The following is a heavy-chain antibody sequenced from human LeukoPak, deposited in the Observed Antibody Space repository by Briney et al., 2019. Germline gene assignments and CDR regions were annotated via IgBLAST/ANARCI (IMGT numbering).Heavy chain of an antibody. CDR2: IYYSGST. CDR1: GGSISSGDYY. J-gene: IGHJ6*03. CDR3: ARDLGATYYYYYMDV. V-gene: IGHV4-30-4*08. Sequence: SETLSLTCTVSGGSISSGDYYWSWIRQPPGKGLEWIGYIYYSGSTYYNPSLKSRVTISVDTSKNQFSLTLSSVTAADTAVYYCARDLGATYYYYYMDVWGKGTTVTVSS.